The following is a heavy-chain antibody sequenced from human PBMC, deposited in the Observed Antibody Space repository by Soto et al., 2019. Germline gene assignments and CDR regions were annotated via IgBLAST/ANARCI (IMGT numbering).Heavy chain of an antibody. CDR3: ARGGVSTRPFDY. J-gene: IGHJ4*02. Sequence: GESLKISCKGSGYNFAGYWIAWVRQMPGKGLELMGLIYPSDSDTRYRPSFQGQVTISADKSISSAYLQWSSLRASDTAMYYCARGGVSTRPFDYRSQGSPVTVSS. D-gene: IGHD3-3*01. CDR1: GYNFAGYW. V-gene: IGHV5-51*01. CDR2: IYPSDSDT.